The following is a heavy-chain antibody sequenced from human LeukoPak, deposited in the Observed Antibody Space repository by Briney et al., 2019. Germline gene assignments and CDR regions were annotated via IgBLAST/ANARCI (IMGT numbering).Heavy chain of an antibody. Sequence: GGSLRLSRAASGFTFSGSAMHWVRQASGKGLGWVGRIRSKANSYATAYAASVKGRFTISRDDSKNTAYLQMNSLKTEDTAVYYCTAIGTADYWGQGTLVTVSS. J-gene: IGHJ4*02. V-gene: IGHV3-73*01. CDR3: TAIGTADY. D-gene: IGHD1-14*01. CDR1: GFTFSGSA. CDR2: IRSKANSYAT.